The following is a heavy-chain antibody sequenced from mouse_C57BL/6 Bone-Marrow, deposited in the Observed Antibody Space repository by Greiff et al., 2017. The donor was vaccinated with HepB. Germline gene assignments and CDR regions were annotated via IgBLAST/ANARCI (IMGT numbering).Heavy chain of an antibody. CDR3: VYYDYPCDY. V-gene: IGHV1-50*01. CDR2: IDPSDSYT. J-gene: IGHJ2*01. Sequence: QVQLKEPGAELVKPGASVKLSCKASGYTFTSYWMQWVKQRPGQGLEWIGEIDPSDSYTNYNQKFKGKATLTVDTSSSTAYMQLSSLTSEDSAGYYCVYYDYPCDYWGQGTTRTVAS. CDR1: GYTFTSYW. D-gene: IGHD2-4*01.